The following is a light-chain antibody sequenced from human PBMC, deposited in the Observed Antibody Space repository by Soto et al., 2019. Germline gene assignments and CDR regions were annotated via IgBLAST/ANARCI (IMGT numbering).Light chain of an antibody. V-gene: IGLV3-21*02. Sequence: SYELTQPPSVSVAPGQTARITCGGNNIGSKSVHWYQQKPGQAPVLVVYDGSDRPSGIPERFSGSNSGNTATLTISRVEAGDEADYYCQVWDSSSDHYVFGTGTNVTVL. J-gene: IGLJ1*01. CDR2: DGS. CDR3: QVWDSSSDHYV. CDR1: NIGSKS.